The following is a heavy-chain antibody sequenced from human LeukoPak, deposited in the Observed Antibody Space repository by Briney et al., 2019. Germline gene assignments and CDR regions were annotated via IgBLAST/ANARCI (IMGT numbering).Heavy chain of an antibody. J-gene: IGHJ4*02. CDR1: GFTFNSYA. D-gene: IGHD4-17*01. CDR3: AKFNGPSSYYGDFGDY. CDR2: ISGSGGST. Sequence: GGSLRLSCAASGFTFNSYAMSWVRQAPGKGLEWVSAISGSGGSTYYADSVKGRFTISRDNSKNTLYLQMNSLRAEDTAVYYCAKFNGPSSYYGDFGDYWGQGTLVTVSS. V-gene: IGHV3-23*01.